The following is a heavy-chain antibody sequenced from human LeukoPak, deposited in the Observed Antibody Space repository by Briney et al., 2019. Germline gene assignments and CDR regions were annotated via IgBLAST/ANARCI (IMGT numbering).Heavy chain of an antibody. D-gene: IGHD3-22*01. CDR3: ARSWSSGYYAPYYFDY. CDR2: MNSNSGNT. J-gene: IGHJ4*02. Sequence: AASVKVSCKASGYTFTSYDINWVRQATGQGLEWMGWMNSNSGNTGYAQKFQGRVTMTRNTSISTAYMELSSLRSEDTAVYYCARSWSSGYYAPYYFDYWGQGTLVTVSS. V-gene: IGHV1-8*01. CDR1: GYTFTSYD.